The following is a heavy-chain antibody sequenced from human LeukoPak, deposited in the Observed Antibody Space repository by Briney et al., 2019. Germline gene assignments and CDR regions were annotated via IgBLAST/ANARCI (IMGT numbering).Heavy chain of an antibody. CDR3: ARDHSSGWYSDYFDY. CDR2: IWYDGSNK. CDR1: GFTFSSYG. D-gene: IGHD6-19*01. Sequence: GGTLRLSCAASGFTFSSYGMHWVRQAPGKGLEWVAVIWYDGSNKYYADSVKGRFTISRDNSKNTLYLQMNSLRAEDTAVYYCARDHSSGWYSDYFDYWGQGTLVTVSS. V-gene: IGHV3-33*01. J-gene: IGHJ4*02.